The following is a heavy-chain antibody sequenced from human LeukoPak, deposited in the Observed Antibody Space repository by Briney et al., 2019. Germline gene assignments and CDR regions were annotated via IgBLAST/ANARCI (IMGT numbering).Heavy chain of an antibody. D-gene: IGHD7-27*01. V-gene: IGHV1-69*04. J-gene: IGHJ4*02. Sequence: SVKVSCKASGGTFSSYAISWVRQAPGQGLEWMGRIIPILGIANYAQKFQGRVTITADKSTSTAYMELSSLRSEDTAVYYCARADPGMGKFDYWGQGTLVTVSS. CDR2: IIPILGIA. CDR1: GGTFSSYA. CDR3: ARADPGMGKFDY.